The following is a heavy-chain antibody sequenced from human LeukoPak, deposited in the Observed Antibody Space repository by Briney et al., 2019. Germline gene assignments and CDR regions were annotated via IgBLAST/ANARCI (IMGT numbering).Heavy chain of an antibody. CDR1: GGSFSGYY. V-gene: IGHV4-34*01. Sequence: SETLSLTCAVYGGSFSGYYWSWIRQPPGKGLEWIGEINHSGSTNYNPSLKGRFTISVDTSKNQFSLKLSSVTAADTAVYYCAGGYLGTGKSNWFDPWGQGTLVTVSS. CDR3: AGGYLGTGKSNWFDP. CDR2: INHSGST. D-gene: IGHD2-2*02. J-gene: IGHJ5*02.